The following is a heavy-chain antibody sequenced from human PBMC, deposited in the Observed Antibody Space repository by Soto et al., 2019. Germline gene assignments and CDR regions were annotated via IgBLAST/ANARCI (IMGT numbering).Heavy chain of an antibody. CDR2: INPSGGNT. Sequence: QVQLVQSGSEVKRPGASVKVSCKASGYTFTDYYMHWVRQARGQGLEWMGIINPSGGNTKYAQKFQGRVTMTRDTSTSTVYMELSSLRSEDTAVYYCARVQTYSSSWYHFDYWGQGTLVTVSS. D-gene: IGHD6-19*01. J-gene: IGHJ4*02. CDR3: ARVQTYSSSWYHFDY. V-gene: IGHV1-46*01. CDR1: GYTFTDYY.